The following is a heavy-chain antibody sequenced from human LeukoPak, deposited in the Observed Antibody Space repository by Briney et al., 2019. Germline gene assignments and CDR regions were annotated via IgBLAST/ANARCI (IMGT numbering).Heavy chain of an antibody. CDR3: ARGKNHGSSFDY. V-gene: IGHV4-39*07. CDR2: IYYSGST. J-gene: IGHJ4*02. CDR1: GGSISSSSYY. Sequence: SETLSLNCTVSGGSISSSSYYWGWIRQPPGKGLEWIGSIYYSGSTYYNPSLKSRVTISVDTSKNQFSLKLSSVTAADTAVYYYARGKNHGSSFDYWGQGTLVTVSS. D-gene: IGHD6-13*01.